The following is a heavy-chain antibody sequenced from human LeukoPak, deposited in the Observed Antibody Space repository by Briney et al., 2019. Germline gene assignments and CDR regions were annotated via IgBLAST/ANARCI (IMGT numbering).Heavy chain of an antibody. CDR2: IYYSGST. CDR3: ARPAYYYDSSGSLWDAFDI. J-gene: IGHJ3*02. Sequence: PSETLSLTCTVSGGSLSSYYWSWIRQPPGKGLEWIGYIYYSGSTNYNPSLKSRVTISVDTSKNQFSLKLSSVTAADTAVYYCARPAYYYDSSGSLWDAFDIWGQGTMVTVSS. CDR1: GGSLSSYY. V-gene: IGHV4-59*01. D-gene: IGHD3-22*01.